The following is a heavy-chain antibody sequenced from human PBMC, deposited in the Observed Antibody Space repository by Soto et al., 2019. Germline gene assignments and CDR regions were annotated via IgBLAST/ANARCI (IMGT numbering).Heavy chain of an antibody. CDR2: IYYSGST. CDR1: GGSISSYY. D-gene: IGHD1-26*01. CDR3: ARTRNGGEVD. J-gene: IGHJ4*02. Sequence: PSETLSLTCTVSGGSISSYYWSWIRQPPGKGLEWIGYIYYSGSTNYNPSLKSRVTISVDTSKNQFSLKLSSVTAADTAVYYCARTRNGGEVDWGQGTLVTVSS. V-gene: IGHV4-59*01.